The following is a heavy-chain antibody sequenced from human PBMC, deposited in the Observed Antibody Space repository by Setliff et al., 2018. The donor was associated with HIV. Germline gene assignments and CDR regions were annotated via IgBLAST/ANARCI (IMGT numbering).Heavy chain of an antibody. CDR3: ARDQGYSTSFAFDV. CDR2: IYTSGRGSD. CDR1: GASITRGTHY. Sequence: SETLSLTCTVSGASITRGTHYCNWIRQPAGKGLQWIGRIYTSGRGSDTYNPSLKSRATISVDTSKNQSSLKLNSVTAADTAVYYCARDQGYSTSFAFDVWGPGTMVTVSS. D-gene: IGHD6-13*01. J-gene: IGHJ3*01. V-gene: IGHV4-61*02.